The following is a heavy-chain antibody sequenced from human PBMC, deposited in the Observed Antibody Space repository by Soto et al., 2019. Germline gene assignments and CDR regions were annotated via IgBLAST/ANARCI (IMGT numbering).Heavy chain of an antibody. J-gene: IGHJ5*02. D-gene: IGHD2-2*01. CDR3: ARGRVVVPAAVMFNCLDP. CDR2: IFHGGST. Sequence: SETLSLTCTVSGGSISSGDYYWSWIRQPPGKGLEWIGYIFHGGSTYYNPSLRSRVTIAVDRSRTQFSLKMSSVTAADTAVYYCARGRVVVPAAVMFNCLDPWGQGALVTVSS. CDR1: GGSISSGDYY. V-gene: IGHV4-30-2*01.